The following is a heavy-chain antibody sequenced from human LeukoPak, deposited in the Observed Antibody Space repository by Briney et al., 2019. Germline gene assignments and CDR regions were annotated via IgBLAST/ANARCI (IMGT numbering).Heavy chain of an antibody. D-gene: IGHD3-22*01. CDR3: ARETKYYDSSGYWVYYYYYMDV. Sequence: SETLSLTCTVSGGSISSYYWSWIRQPPGKGLEWIGYLYYSGSTNYNPSLKSRVTISVDTSKNQFSLKLSSVTAADTAVYYCARETKYYDSSGYWVYYYYYMDVWGKGTTVTVSS. CDR2: LYYSGST. J-gene: IGHJ6*03. V-gene: IGHV4-59*12. CDR1: GGSISSYY.